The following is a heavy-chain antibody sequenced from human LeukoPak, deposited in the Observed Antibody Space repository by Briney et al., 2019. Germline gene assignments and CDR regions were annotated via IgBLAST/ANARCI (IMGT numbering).Heavy chain of an antibody. J-gene: IGHJ4*02. Sequence: GGSLRLSCAASGFSVGSFWMNWVRQAPGKGLEWVANIKQGANEKYYSDSVKGRFTIFGDNAKNSVYLLMNSLRAEDTAVYYCARVYYYDSSGYYNPVTFDYWGQGTLVTVSS. V-gene: IGHV3-7*01. CDR2: IKQGANEK. CDR1: GFSVGSFW. D-gene: IGHD3-22*01. CDR3: ARVYYYDSSGYYNPVTFDY.